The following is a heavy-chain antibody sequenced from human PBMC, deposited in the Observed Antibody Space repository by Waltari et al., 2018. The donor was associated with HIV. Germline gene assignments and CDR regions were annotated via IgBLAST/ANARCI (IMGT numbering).Heavy chain of an antibody. Sequence: EVQLVESGGGLVHPGGSLRLSCAASGCTFSSYWMSWVRQAQGKGLEWVANIKQDGSEKYYVDSVKGRFTISRDNAKNSLYLQMNSLRAEDTAVYYCARDPTTGTSHAYWGQGTLVTVSS. V-gene: IGHV3-7*01. CDR2: IKQDGSEK. CDR1: GCTFSSYW. D-gene: IGHD1-1*01. CDR3: ARDPTTGTSHAY. J-gene: IGHJ4*02.